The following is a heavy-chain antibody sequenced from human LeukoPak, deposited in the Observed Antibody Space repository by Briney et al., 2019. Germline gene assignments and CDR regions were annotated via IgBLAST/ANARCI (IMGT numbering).Heavy chain of an antibody. CDR2: MNPNSGNT. Sequence: ASVEVSCKASGYTFTSYDINWVRQATGQGLEWMGWMNPNSGNTGYAQKFQGRVTMTRNTSISTAYMELSSLRSEDTAVYYCARGDTVVTEPFDYWGQGTLVTVSS. CDR3: ARGDTVVTEPFDY. D-gene: IGHD4-23*01. CDR1: GYTFTSYD. J-gene: IGHJ4*02. V-gene: IGHV1-8*01.